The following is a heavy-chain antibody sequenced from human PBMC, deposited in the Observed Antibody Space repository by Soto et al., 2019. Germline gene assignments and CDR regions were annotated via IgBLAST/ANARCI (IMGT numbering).Heavy chain of an antibody. D-gene: IGHD2-21*01. V-gene: IGHV3-53*01. CDR1: WFSVGGNY. J-gene: IGHJ4*02. CDR2: IYSGGNP. Sequence: EERLVQSGGGLVQPGGSLRLSCAASWFSVGGNYMSWVRQAPGKGLELVSLIYSGGNPFYADSMKGRFTLSRDNSNNMLYLQMDSLRAEDTAVYYCARGPNSDCWGQGTLVIVSS. CDR3: ARGPNSDC.